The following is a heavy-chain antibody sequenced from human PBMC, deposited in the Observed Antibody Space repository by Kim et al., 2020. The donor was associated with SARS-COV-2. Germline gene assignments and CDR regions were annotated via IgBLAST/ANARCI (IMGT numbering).Heavy chain of an antibody. D-gene: IGHD3-9*01. CDR1: GGTFSSYA. CDR3: ARDPLDILTGYYNGDWFDP. J-gene: IGHJ5*02. CDR2: IIPIFGTA. V-gene: IGHV1-69*13. Sequence: SVKVSCKASGGTFSSYAISWVRQAPGQGLEWMGGIIPIFGTANYAQKFQGRVTITADESTSTAYMELSSLRSEDTAVYYCARDPLDILTGYYNGDWFDPWGQGTLVTVSS.